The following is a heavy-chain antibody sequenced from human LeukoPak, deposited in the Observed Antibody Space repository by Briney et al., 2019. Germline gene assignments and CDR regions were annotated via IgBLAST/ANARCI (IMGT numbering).Heavy chain of an antibody. J-gene: IGHJ2*01. CDR2: ISSSSSYI. Sequence: GGSLRLSCAASGFTFSSYSMNWVRQAPGKGLEWVSSISSSSSYIYYADSVKGRFTISRDNAKNSLYLQMNSLRAEDTAVYYCARGFSSSSEWYFDLWGRGTLVTVSS. D-gene: IGHD6-6*01. CDR1: GFTFSSYS. CDR3: ARGFSSSSEWYFDL. V-gene: IGHV3-21*01.